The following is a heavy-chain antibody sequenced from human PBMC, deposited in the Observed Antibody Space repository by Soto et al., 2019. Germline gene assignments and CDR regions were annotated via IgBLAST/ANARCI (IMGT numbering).Heavy chain of an antibody. J-gene: IGHJ6*02. D-gene: IGHD4-4*01. CDR3: ARGAEMATVLPGNYYYGMDV. Sequence: SVKVSCKASGCTFSSYAISWVRQAPGQGLEWLGGIIPIFGTANYAQKCQGRVTITADESTSTAYTELSSLRSEDTAVYYCARGAEMATVLPGNYYYGMDVWGQGTTVTVSS. CDR2: IIPIFGTA. V-gene: IGHV1-69*13. CDR1: GCTFSSYA.